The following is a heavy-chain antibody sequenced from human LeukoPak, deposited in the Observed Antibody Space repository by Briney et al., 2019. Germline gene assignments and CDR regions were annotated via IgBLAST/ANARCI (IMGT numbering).Heavy chain of an antibody. CDR1: GGSISSNNYY. Sequence: SETLSLTCTVSGGSISSNNYYWGWIRQPPGKGLEWIGSIYYSGSTYHNPSLKSRVTISVDTSKNQLSLKLSSVTAADTAVYYCARTFSSSWSNAVNWFDPWGQGTLVTVSS. D-gene: IGHD6-13*01. CDR2: IYYSGST. CDR3: ARTFSSSWSNAVNWFDP. J-gene: IGHJ5*02. V-gene: IGHV4-39*07.